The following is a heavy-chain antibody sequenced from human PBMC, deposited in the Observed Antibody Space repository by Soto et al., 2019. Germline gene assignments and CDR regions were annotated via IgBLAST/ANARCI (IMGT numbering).Heavy chain of an antibody. D-gene: IGHD5-12*01. Sequence: EVQLVESGGGLVKPGGSLRLSCAASGFTFSSYSMNWVRQAPGKGLEWVSSISSSSSYIYYADSVKGRFTISRDNAKNSLYLQMNSLRAEDTAVYYCARGGGGVSGYDPPHPLWGQGTLVTVSS. V-gene: IGHV3-21*01. CDR1: GFTFSSYS. J-gene: IGHJ4*02. CDR2: ISSSSSYI. CDR3: ARGGGGVSGYDPPHPL.